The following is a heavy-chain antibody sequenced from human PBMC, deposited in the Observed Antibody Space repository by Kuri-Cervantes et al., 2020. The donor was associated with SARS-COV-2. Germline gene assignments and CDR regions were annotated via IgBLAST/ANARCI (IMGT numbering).Heavy chain of an antibody. Sequence: ASVKVSCKASGYTFTSYGISWVRQPPGQGLEWMGCISAYNGNTNYAQKLQGRVTMTTDTSTSTAYMELRSLRSDDTAVYYCARRIAAAGYYYYYGMDVWGQGTTVTVSS. CDR2: ISAYNGNT. CDR3: ARRIAAAGYYYYYGMDV. CDR1: GYTFTSYG. D-gene: IGHD6-13*01. V-gene: IGHV1-18*04. J-gene: IGHJ6*02.